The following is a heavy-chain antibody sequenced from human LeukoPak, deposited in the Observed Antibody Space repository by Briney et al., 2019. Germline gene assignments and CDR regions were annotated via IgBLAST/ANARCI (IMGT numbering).Heavy chain of an antibody. D-gene: IGHD3-22*01. CDR1: GGSFSGYF. J-gene: IGHJ4*02. Sequence: SETLSLTCSVYGGSFSGYFWSWIRQPPGKGLEWIGYIYYSGSTNYNPSLKSRVTISVDTSKNQFSLKLSSVTAADTAVYYCARDVSNYDSSGYYSHFDYWGQGTLVTVSS. CDR2: IYYSGST. V-gene: IGHV4-59*01. CDR3: ARDVSNYDSSGYYSHFDY.